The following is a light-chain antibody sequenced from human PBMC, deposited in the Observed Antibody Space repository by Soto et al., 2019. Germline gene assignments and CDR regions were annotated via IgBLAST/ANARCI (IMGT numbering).Light chain of an antibody. J-gene: IGLJ2*01. CDR3: CSYAGSSTLAV. Sequence: QSALTQPASVSGSPGQSITISCTGTSSDVGSYNLVSWYQQHPGKAPKLMIYEGSKRPSGVSNRFSGSKSGITTSLTISGLQAEDEAHYYCCSYAGSSTLAVFGRGTKLTVL. CDR2: EGS. CDR1: SSDVGSYNL. V-gene: IGLV2-23*01.